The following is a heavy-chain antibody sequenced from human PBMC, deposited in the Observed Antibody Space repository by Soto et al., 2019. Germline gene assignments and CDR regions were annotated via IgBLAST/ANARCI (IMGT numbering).Heavy chain of an antibody. J-gene: IGHJ4*02. CDR2: IYYSGST. Sequence: TLSLTCTVSGGSVSSGSYYWSWIRQPPGKGLEWIGYIYYSGSTNYNPSLKSRVTISVDTSKNQFSLKLSSVTAADTAVYYCARGADYDILTGYYHYFDYWGQGTLVTVSS. CDR3: ARGADYDILTGYYHYFDY. CDR1: GGSVSSGSYY. D-gene: IGHD3-9*01. V-gene: IGHV4-61*01.